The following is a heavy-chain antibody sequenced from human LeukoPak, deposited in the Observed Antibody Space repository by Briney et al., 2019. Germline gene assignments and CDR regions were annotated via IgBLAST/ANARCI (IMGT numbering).Heavy chain of an antibody. V-gene: IGHV3-30-3*01. CDR3: ARDRPSIAAAANYGMDV. D-gene: IGHD6-13*01. CDR1: GFTFSSYA. Sequence: GGSLRLSCAASGFTFSSYAMHWVRQAPGKGLEWVAVISYDGSNKYYADSVKGRFTISRDNSKNTLYLQMNSLRAEDTAVYYCARDRPSIAAAANYGMDVWGQGTTVTVSS. CDR2: ISYDGSNK. J-gene: IGHJ6*02.